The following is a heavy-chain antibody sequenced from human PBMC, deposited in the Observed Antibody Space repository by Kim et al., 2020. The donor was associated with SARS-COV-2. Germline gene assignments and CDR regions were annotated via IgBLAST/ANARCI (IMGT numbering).Heavy chain of an antibody. CDR3: ATTPRTPTSWNAFDI. D-gene: IGHD1-1*01. CDR1: GYSFTNYW. CDR2: IYPGDSYT. J-gene: IGHJ3*02. Sequence: GESLKISCKASGYSFTNYWVAWVRQMPEKGLEWMGVIYPGDSYTIYSPSFQGQVTISADKSIITAYLQWSSLKASDTAMYYCATTPRTPTSWNAFDIWGQGTMVTVSS. V-gene: IGHV5-51*01.